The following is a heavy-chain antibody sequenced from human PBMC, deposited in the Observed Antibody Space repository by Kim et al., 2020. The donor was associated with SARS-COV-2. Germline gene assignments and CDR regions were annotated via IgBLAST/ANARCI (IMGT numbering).Heavy chain of an antibody. Sequence: GGSLRLSCAASGFTFSSYAMSWVRQAPGKGLEWVSAISGSGGSTYYADSVKGRFTISRDNSKNTLYLQMNSLRAEDTAVYYCAKAGFGGVSDYSSSWYESNYYYYGMDVWGQGTTVTVSS. CDR2: ISGSGGST. D-gene: IGHD6-13*01. J-gene: IGHJ6*02. V-gene: IGHV3-23*01. CDR3: AKAGFGGVSDYSSSWYESNYYYYGMDV. CDR1: GFTFSSYA.